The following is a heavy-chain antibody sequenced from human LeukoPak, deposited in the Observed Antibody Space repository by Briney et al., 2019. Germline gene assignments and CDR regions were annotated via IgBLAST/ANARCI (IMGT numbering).Heavy chain of an antibody. D-gene: IGHD6-13*01. J-gene: IGHJ5*02. CDR1: RYTFTSYG. CDR3: ARDNAAGTERWFDP. V-gene: IGHV1-18*01. CDR2: ISAYNGNT. Sequence: SVKVSCKASRYTFTSYGISWVRQARGQGLEWMGWISAYNGNTNYAQKLQGRVTMTTDTSTSTAYMELRSLRSDDTAVYYCARDNAAGTERWFDPWGQGTLVTVSS.